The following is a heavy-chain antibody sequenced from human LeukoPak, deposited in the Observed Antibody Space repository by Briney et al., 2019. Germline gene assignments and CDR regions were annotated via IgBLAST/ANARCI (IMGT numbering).Heavy chain of an antibody. D-gene: IGHD3-10*01. CDR1: GGSFSGYY. Sequence: SETLSLTCAVYGGSFSGYYWSWIRQPPRKGLEWIGEINHSGSTNYNPSLKSRVTISVDTSKNQFSLKLSSVTAADTAVYYCARLSWFGEMDVWGKGTTVTISS. V-gene: IGHV4-34*01. CDR2: INHSGST. J-gene: IGHJ6*04. CDR3: ARLSWFGEMDV.